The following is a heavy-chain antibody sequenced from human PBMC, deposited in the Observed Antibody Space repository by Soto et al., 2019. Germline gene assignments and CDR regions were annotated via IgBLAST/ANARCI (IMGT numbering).Heavy chain of an antibody. V-gene: IGHV3-33*01. D-gene: IGHD3-16*01. J-gene: IGHJ4*02. CDR2: IWYDGSNK. Sequence: QVQLVESGGGVVQPGRSLRLSCAASGFTFSSYGMHWVRQAPGKGLEWVAVIWYDGSNKYYADSVKGRFTISRDNSKNTLYLQMTSLSAEDTAVYYCARDPHMITFGGAQDYWCQGTLVTVSS. CDR3: ARDPHMITFGGAQDY. CDR1: GFTFSSYG.